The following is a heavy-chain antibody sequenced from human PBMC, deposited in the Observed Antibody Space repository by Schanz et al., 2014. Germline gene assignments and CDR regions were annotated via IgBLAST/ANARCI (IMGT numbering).Heavy chain of an antibody. D-gene: IGHD6-13*01. CDR3: ARSGSSNWYFFDY. Sequence: QGQLVQSWAEVKGPGASVKVSCKASGYSFTPFPIHWVRQAPGQRLEWMGWINAGTGNTEYSQKFQGRVTITRDTLASTAYMEVSSLRSEDTAVYYCARSGSSNWYFFDYWGQGTLVTVSS. V-gene: IGHV1-3*01. CDR2: INAGTGNT. J-gene: IGHJ4*02. CDR1: GYSFTPFP.